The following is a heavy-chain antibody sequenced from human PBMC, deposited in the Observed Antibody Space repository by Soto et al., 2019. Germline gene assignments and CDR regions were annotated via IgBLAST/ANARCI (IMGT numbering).Heavy chain of an antibody. CDR1: GDSISSYY. D-gene: IGHD3-22*01. Sequence: QVQLQESGPGLVKPSETLSLACTVSGDSISSYYWNWIRQPPGKGLEWIGYFYYRWSTNYNPSLKIRVTISVDTSKNQFSLKLSSVTAADTAVYYCARESYYYDKSGDKVRGFDYWGQGTLVTVSS. V-gene: IGHV4-59*01. J-gene: IGHJ4*02. CDR2: FYYRWST. CDR3: ARESYYYDKSGDKVRGFDY.